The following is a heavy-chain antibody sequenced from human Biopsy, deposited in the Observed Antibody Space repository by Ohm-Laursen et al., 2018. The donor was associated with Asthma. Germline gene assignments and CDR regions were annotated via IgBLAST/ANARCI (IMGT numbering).Heavy chain of an antibody. CDR3: ARAVDYSHYYGIDV. V-gene: IGHV1-18*01. J-gene: IGHJ6*02. CDR2: NSVYNGNT. D-gene: IGHD3-10*01. Sequence: SVNVACKASGYTFNSAGTTWVRQAPGQGLEWMGWNSVYNGNTKVAQKLQDRVTMITDTSTSTAYMELRSLRSDDTAVYFCARAVDYSHYYGIDVWGQGTTVTVS. CDR1: GYTFNSAG.